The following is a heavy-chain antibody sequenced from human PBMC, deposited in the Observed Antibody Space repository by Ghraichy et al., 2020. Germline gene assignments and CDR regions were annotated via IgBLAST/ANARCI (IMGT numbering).Heavy chain of an antibody. CDR2: IYPGDSDT. CDR1: GYSFTNHW. CDR3: ARSAQLGYNYGYGWLDP. Sequence: GESLNISCKGSGYSFTNHWIAWVRQMPGKGLEWVAIIYPGDSDTRYSPSLQGQVTISADKSISTAYLQWSSLKASDTAIYYCARSAQLGYNYGYGWLDPWGQGTLVTVSS. V-gene: IGHV5-51*01. D-gene: IGHD5-18*01. J-gene: IGHJ5*02.